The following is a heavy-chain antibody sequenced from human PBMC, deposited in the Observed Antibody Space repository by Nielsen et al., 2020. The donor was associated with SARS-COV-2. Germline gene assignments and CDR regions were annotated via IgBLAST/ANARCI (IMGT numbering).Heavy chain of an antibody. D-gene: IGHD6-19*01. CDR1: GFTFSDHY. J-gene: IGHJ4*02. CDR3: ASSGWLDH. V-gene: IGHV3-11*04. Sequence: GESLKISCAASGFTFSDHYMTWIRQTPGKGLEWVSYITNTGAEYYADSVKGRFTISRDNAQSSLYLHMNNLRAEDTAVYYCASSGWLDHWGQGTLVTVSS. CDR2: ITNTGAE.